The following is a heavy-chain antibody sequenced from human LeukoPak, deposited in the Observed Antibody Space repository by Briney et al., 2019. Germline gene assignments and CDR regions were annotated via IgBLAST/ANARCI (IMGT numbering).Heavy chain of an antibody. CDR2: IYPGDSDT. J-gene: IGHJ4*02. CDR1: GYSFANYW. V-gene: IGHV5-51*01. D-gene: IGHD2-15*01. Sequence: GEPLKISCKASGYSFANYWIGWVRQMPGKGLEWMGTIYPGDSDTRYSPSFQGQVTISADKSISTAYLQWSSLKASDTAMYYCARRRHCTSGCCEDFDFWGQGTLVTVSS. CDR3: ARRRHCTSGCCEDFDF.